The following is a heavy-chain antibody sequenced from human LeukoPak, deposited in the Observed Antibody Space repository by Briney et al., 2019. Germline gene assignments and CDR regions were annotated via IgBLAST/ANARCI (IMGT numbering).Heavy chain of an antibody. CDR3: ARRERGSSAWYGIV. V-gene: IGHV1-18*01. CDR1: GYIFTTYG. Sequence: ASVKVSCKTSGYIFTTYGIIWVRQAPGQGLEWMGWISPYNGNTKYAQKFQGSVTMTTDTSTSTAYMELRSLRSDDTAVCYCARRERGSSAWYGIVWGQGTLVTISS. D-gene: IGHD6-19*01. J-gene: IGHJ4*02. CDR2: ISPYNGNT.